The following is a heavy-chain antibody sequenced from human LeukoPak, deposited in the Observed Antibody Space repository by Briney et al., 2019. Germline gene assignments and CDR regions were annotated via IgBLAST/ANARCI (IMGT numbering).Heavy chain of an antibody. J-gene: IGHJ4*02. Sequence: GGSLRLSCAVSGFTFSSFAMSWVRQAPGKGLEWVSAISGSGGSTYYADSVKGRFTISRDNSKNTLYLQMNSLRAEDTAVYYCARSYDSSGYYGDCGYWGQGTLVTVSS. V-gene: IGHV3-23*01. CDR2: ISGSGGST. CDR3: ARSYDSSGYYGDCGY. CDR1: GFTFSSFA. D-gene: IGHD3-22*01.